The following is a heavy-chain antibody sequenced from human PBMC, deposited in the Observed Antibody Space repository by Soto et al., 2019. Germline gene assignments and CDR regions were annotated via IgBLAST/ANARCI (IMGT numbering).Heavy chain of an antibody. CDR2: IYHSGST. V-gene: IGHV4-30-2*01. D-gene: IGHD3-10*01. CDR3: ARGSSRRSYYFDY. Sequence: SETLSLTCAVSGGSISSGGYSWSWIRQPPGKGLEWIGYIYHSGSTYYNPSLKSRVTISVDRSKNQFSLKLSSVTAADTAVYYCARGSSRRSYYFDYWGQGTLVTVSS. J-gene: IGHJ4*02. CDR1: GGSISSGGYS.